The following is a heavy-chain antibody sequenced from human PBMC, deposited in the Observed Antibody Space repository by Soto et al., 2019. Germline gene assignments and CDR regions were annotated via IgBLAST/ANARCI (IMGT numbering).Heavy chain of an antibody. D-gene: IGHD5-12*01. J-gene: IGHJ4*02. Sequence: ASVKVSCKASGYTFTSYDINWVRQATGQGLEWMGWMNPNSVNTGYAQKFQGRVTMTRNTSISTAYMELSSLRSEDTAVYYCARGRRWLQGLFDYWGQGTLVTVSS. V-gene: IGHV1-8*01. CDR2: MNPNSVNT. CDR3: ARGRRWLQGLFDY. CDR1: GYTFTSYD.